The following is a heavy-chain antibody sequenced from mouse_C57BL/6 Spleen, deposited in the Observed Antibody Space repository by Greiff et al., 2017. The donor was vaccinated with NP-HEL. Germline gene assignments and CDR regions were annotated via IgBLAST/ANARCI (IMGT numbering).Heavy chain of an antibody. CDR3: ARGSYYGGNFDY. Sequence: EVQVVESGGGLVKPGGSLQLSCAASGFTFSDYGMHWVRQAPETGLERVAYISSGSSTIYYAVTVKGRFTISRDNAKNTLLLQMTSLRSEDTAMYYCARGSYYGGNFDYWGQGTTLTVSS. CDR1: GFTFSDYG. D-gene: IGHD1-1*01. J-gene: IGHJ2*01. V-gene: IGHV5-17*01. CDR2: ISSGSSTI.